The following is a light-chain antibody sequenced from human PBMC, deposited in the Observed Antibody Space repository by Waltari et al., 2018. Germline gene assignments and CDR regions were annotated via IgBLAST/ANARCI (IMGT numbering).Light chain of an antibody. Sequence: QSVLTQPPSVSGAPGQRVTISCTGSSSNIGAGYDVHWYQQLPGTAPKLLIYGNSNRPSVVPDRCSGSKSGTSASLAITGLQAEDEADYYCQSYDSSLSGWVFGGGTKLTVL. CDR3: QSYDSSLSGWV. CDR1: SSNIGAGYD. V-gene: IGLV1-40*01. CDR2: GNS. J-gene: IGLJ3*02.